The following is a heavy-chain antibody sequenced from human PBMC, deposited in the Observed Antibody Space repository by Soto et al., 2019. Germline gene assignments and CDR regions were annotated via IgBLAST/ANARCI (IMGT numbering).Heavy chain of an antibody. D-gene: IGHD5-12*01. CDR3: ARCKDGYNGRRFYP. CDR1: GGSFSGYY. V-gene: IGHV4-34*01. Sequence: QVQLQQWGAGLLKPSETLSLTCAVYGGSFSGYYWSWIRQPPGKGLEWIGEINHSGSTNYNPSLKSRVTISVDTSRNQFSLKLSSVTAADTAVYYCARCKDGYNGRRFYPWCQGTLVTVSS. CDR2: INHSGST. J-gene: IGHJ5*02.